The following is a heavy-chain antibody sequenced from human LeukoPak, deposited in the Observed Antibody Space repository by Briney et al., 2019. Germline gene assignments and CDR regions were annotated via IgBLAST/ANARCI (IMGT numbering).Heavy chain of an antibody. CDR1: GFTFSSYA. Sequence: GGSLRLSCAASGFTFSSYAMSWVRQAPGKGLEWVSTISVGGGSTYYADSVKGRFTISRDNSKNTLYLQMNSLGAEDTAVYYCAKASGSSGWYAFDIWGPGTMVTVSS. CDR2: ISVGGGST. D-gene: IGHD6-19*01. V-gene: IGHV3-23*01. CDR3: AKASGSSGWYAFDI. J-gene: IGHJ3*02.